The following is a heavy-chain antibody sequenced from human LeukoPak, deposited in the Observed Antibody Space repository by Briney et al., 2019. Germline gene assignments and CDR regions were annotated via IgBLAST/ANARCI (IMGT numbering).Heavy chain of an antibody. CDR3: ARAGYYYDRSGYYYPFDY. Sequence: GGSLRLSCSASGFTFSNYAIHWVRQAPGKGLEYVSGASNNGDSTYYADSVKGRFTISRDNSKNTVYLQMSSLRAEDTAVYYCARAGYYYDRSGYYYPFDYWGQGTQVTVSS. D-gene: IGHD3-22*01. CDR1: GFTFSNYA. J-gene: IGHJ4*02. V-gene: IGHV3-64D*06. CDR2: ASNNGDST.